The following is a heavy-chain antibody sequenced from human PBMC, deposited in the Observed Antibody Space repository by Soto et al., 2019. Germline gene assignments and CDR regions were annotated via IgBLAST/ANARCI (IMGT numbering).Heavy chain of an antibody. D-gene: IGHD3-10*01. J-gene: IGHJ4*02. CDR2: IKQDGSEI. Sequence: EVQLVESGGGLVQPGGSLRLSCATSGFAFSDYWMNWVRQVPGKGLEWVANIKQDGSEIHYVDSVRRRFTISRDNAKNSLHLQMNSLRAEDTARYYCVRASGWTGDYWGQGILVTVSS. V-gene: IGHV3-7*04. CDR1: GFAFSDYW. CDR3: VRASGWTGDY.